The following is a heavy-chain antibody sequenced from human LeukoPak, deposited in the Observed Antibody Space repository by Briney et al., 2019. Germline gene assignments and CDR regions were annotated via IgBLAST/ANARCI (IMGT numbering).Heavy chain of an antibody. CDR3: AREGSDYYGSGSYYRSYYYYMDV. CDR1: GGSISSGSYY. D-gene: IGHD3-10*01. V-gene: IGHV4-61*02. Sequence: SETLSLTCTVSGGSISSGSYYWSWMRQPAGKGLEWIGRIYSSGSTNYNPSLKSRVTMSVDTSKNQFSLKLSSVTAADTAVYYCAREGSDYYGSGSYYRSYYYYMDVWGKGTTVTISS. J-gene: IGHJ6*03. CDR2: IYSSGST.